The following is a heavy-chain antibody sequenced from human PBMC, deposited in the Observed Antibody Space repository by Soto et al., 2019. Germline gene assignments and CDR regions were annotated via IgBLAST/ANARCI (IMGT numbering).Heavy chain of an antibody. Sequence: GGSLRLSCAASGFTFSSYAMSWVRQAPGKGLEWVSAISGSGGSTYYADSVKGRFTISRDNSKNTLYLQMNSLRAEDTAVYYCAKDETPSNWGLSGHAFDIWGQGTMVTVSS. D-gene: IGHD7-27*01. V-gene: IGHV3-23*01. J-gene: IGHJ3*02. CDR1: GFTFSSYA. CDR2: ISGSGGST. CDR3: AKDETPSNWGLSGHAFDI.